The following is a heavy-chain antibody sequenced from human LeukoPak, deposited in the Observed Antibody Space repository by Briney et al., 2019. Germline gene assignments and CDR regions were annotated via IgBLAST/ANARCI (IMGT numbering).Heavy chain of an antibody. Sequence: ASVKVSCKASGYTFTAYYIHWVRQAPGQGLEWMGWINPNSGGTEYAQKFQGRVTMTRDTSISTAYMELSGLRFADTAVCYCARSEYGADLAVAPLTRFDPWGQGTLVTVSS. CDR2: INPNSGGT. D-gene: IGHD4/OR15-4a*01. V-gene: IGHV1-2*02. CDR3: ARSEYGADLAVAPLTRFDP. CDR1: GYTFTAYY. J-gene: IGHJ5*02.